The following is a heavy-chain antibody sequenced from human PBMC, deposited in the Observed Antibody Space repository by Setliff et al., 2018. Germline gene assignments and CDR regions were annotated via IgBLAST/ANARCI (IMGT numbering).Heavy chain of an antibody. CDR2: ISGSGGST. CDR3: AKDAGLMSSGYYPLYFDY. Sequence: GGSLRLSCAAFGFTFNNYAMSWVRQAPGKGLEWVSVISGSGGSTYYADSVKGRFTISRDNSKNTLYLQMISLRAEDTAVYYCAKDAGLMSSGYYPLYFDYWGQGTLVTVSS. J-gene: IGHJ4*02. D-gene: IGHD3-22*01. V-gene: IGHV3-23*01. CDR1: GFTFNNYA.